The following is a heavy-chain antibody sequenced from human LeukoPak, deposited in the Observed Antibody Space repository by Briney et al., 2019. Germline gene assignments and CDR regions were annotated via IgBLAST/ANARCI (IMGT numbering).Heavy chain of an antibody. Sequence: GASVKVSCKASGYTFTSYYFSWVRQATGQGLEWMGWMKPDSGKTGYAQKFQGRVTMTRNTSISTAYMELSSLRSEDTAVYYCARGNGDFIYWGQGTLVTVSS. CDR2: MKPDSGKT. D-gene: IGHD4-17*01. J-gene: IGHJ4*02. CDR1: GYTFTSYY. V-gene: IGHV1-8*01. CDR3: ARGNGDFIY.